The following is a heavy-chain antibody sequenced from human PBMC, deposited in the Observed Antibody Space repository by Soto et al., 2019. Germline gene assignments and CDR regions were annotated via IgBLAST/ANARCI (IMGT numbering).Heavy chain of an antibody. CDR1: GDTFTDYY. Sequence: QVQLMQSGAEVKKPGGSVKVSCKASGDTFTDYYIHWVRQAPGQGLEWMGTVNPSGGHTTYAQHFLGRVTMTRDTSTSTLYMELTSLTSDDTAIYYCARGGHVVVVTAALDYWGQGTLVTVSS. CDR3: ARGGHVVVVTAALDY. D-gene: IGHD2-21*02. J-gene: IGHJ4*02. CDR2: VNPSGGHT. V-gene: IGHV1-46*01.